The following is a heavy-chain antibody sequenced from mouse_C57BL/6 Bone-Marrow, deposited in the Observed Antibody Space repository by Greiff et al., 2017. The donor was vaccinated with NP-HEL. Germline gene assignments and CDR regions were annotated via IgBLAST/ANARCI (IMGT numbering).Heavy chain of an antibody. J-gene: IGHJ3*01. CDR1: GYTFTSYW. CDR2: IYPGSGST. D-gene: IGHD2-4*01. Sequence: VQLQQPGAELVKPGASVKMSCKASGYTFTSYWITWVKQRPGQGLEWIGDIYPGSGSTNYNEKFKSKATLTVDTSSSTAYMQLSSLTSEDSAVYYCASGYDYDGAWFAYWGQGTLVTVSA. V-gene: IGHV1-55*01. CDR3: ASGYDYDGAWFAY.